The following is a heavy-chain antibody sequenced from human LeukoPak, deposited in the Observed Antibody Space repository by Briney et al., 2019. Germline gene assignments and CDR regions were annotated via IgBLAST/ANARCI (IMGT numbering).Heavy chain of an antibody. CDR2: ISGSGGST. CDR3: AKQLTMVRGVINYYYYYGMDV. D-gene: IGHD3-10*01. Sequence: GGSLRLSCAASGFTVSSNYMSWVRQAPGKGLEWVSAISGSGGSTYYADSVKGRFTISRDNSKNTLYLQMNSLRAEDTAVYYCAKQLTMVRGVINYYYYYGMDVWGQGTTVTVSS. J-gene: IGHJ6*02. V-gene: IGHV3-23*01. CDR1: GFTVSSNY.